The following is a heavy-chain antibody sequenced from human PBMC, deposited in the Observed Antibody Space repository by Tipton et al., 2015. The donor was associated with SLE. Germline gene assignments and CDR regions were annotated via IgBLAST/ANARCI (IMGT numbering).Heavy chain of an antibody. Sequence: SLRLSYAVSGFTFSSYWMDWVRQAPGKGLVWVSRINSDGSSTSHADSVKGRLTISRDNAKNTLYLQMNSLRAEDTAAYYCARVRGYNYGHDAFDIWGQGTVVTVSS. CDR1: GFTFSSYW. CDR3: ARVRGYNYGHDAFDI. CDR2: INSDGSST. J-gene: IGHJ3*02. D-gene: IGHD5-18*01. V-gene: IGHV3-74*01.